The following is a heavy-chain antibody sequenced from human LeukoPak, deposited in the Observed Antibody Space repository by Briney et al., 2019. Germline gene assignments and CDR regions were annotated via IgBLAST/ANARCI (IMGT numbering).Heavy chain of an antibody. J-gene: IGHJ4*02. CDR3: AKEGGYYDILSNPYYFDY. CDR2: ISYDGSNK. D-gene: IGHD3-9*01. V-gene: IGHV3-30*18. CDR1: GFTFSSYG. Sequence: PGRSLRLSCAASGFTFSSYGMNWVRQAPGKGLEWVAVISYDGSNKYYAASVKGRFTISRDNSKNTLYLQMNSLRAEDTAVYYCAKEGGYYDILSNPYYFDYWGQGTLVTVSS.